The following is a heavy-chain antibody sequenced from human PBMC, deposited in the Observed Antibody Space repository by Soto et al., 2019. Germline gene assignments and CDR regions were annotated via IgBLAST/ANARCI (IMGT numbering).Heavy chain of an antibody. J-gene: IGHJ4*02. Sequence: SDTLSLTCTVSGGSINSYYWGWVRQPPGKGLEWIGYISYSGSTSNNPSLTGRVTISVDTSKNQFSLKVSSVTAADTAVYYCARHNPIGNNWNYFDYWGQGTLVTVSS. CDR1: GGSINSYY. CDR3: ARHNPIGNNWNYFDY. V-gene: IGHV4-59*01. D-gene: IGHD1-1*01. CDR2: ISYSGST.